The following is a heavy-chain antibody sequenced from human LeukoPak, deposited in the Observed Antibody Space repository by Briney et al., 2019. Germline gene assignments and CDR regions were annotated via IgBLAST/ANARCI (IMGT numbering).Heavy chain of an antibody. J-gene: IGHJ4*02. V-gene: IGHV3-15*01. Sequence: GGSLRLSCAASGFTFSNAWMSWVRQAPGKGLEWVGRIKSKADGGTTDYAAPVKGRFTISRDDSKNTLYLQMNSLKTEDTAVYYCTTGPPGSPHHVVPYWGQGTLVTVSS. D-gene: IGHD6-6*01. CDR1: GFTFSNAW. CDR3: TTGPPGSPHHVVPY. CDR2: IKSKADGGTT.